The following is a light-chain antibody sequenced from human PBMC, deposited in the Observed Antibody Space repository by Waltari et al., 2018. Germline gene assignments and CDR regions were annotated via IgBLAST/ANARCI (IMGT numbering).Light chain of an antibody. CDR1: RSDVGCYNS. Sequence: QSALTQPRSVSGSPGQSVTISCTGTRSDVGCYNSVSWYQQHPGKAPKLMIYDVSKRPSGVPDRFSGSKSGNTASLTISGLQTEDEADYFCCSFAGSVYIWVFGGGTKLTVL. CDR2: DVS. J-gene: IGLJ3*02. CDR3: CSFAGSVYIWV. V-gene: IGLV2-11*01.